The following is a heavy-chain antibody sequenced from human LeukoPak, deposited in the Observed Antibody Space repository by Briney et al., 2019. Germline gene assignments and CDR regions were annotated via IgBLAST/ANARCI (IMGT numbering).Heavy chain of an antibody. J-gene: IGHJ4*02. Sequence: GGSLRLSCAASGFTFSNYWMSWVRQAPGKGLEWVANIKQDGSEKYYVDSVKGRFTISRDNAKNSLYLQMNSLRVEDTAVYYCASPTSYYYDSSGYYPDYWGQGTLVTVSS. CDR3: ASPTSYYYDSSGYYPDY. V-gene: IGHV3-7*01. CDR2: IKQDGSEK. CDR1: GFTFSNYW. D-gene: IGHD3-22*01.